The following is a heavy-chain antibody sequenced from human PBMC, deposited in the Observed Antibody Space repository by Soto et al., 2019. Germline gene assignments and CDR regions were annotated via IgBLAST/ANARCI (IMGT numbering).Heavy chain of an antibody. CDR3: GRDGGGGYSGYDVGYFDY. V-gene: IGHV1-69*01. CDR2: IIPIFGTA. D-gene: IGHD5-12*01. CDR1: GGTFSSYA. J-gene: IGHJ4*02. Sequence: QVQLVQSGAEVKKPGSSVKVSCKASGGTFSSYAISWVRQAPGQGLEWMGGIIPIFGTANYAQKFQGRVTIHASQATSRAYMELRSPRSEDTAGYCCGRDGGGGYSGYDVGYFDYWGQGTLVTVSS.